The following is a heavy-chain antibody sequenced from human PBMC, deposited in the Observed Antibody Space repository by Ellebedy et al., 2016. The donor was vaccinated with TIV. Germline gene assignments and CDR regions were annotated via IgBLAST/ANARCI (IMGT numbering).Heavy chain of an antibody. J-gene: IGHJ4*02. Sequence: MPSETLSLTCTVSGDSMNSTRHYWGWIRQPPGKGLEWFATFHFSGSSFYTPSLKNRVSTAIDTSNNHFSLRLRSVTAADTAVYFCASMSYPYWYWGQGVLVTVSS. V-gene: IGHV4-39*02. CDR2: FHFSGSS. CDR3: ASMSYPYWY. CDR1: GDSMNSTRHY. D-gene: IGHD3-10*01.